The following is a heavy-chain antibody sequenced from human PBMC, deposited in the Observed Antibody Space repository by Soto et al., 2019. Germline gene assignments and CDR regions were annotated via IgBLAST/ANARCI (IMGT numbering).Heavy chain of an antibody. CDR1: GFTLSNYG. D-gene: IGHD1-1*01. CDR2: IWYDGSYK. V-gene: IGHV3-33*01. J-gene: IGHJ4*02. Sequence: QVQLVESGGGVVQPGRSLRLSCAASGFTLSNYGMNWVRQAPGKGLEWVAVIWYDGSYKYDVDSVKGRFSIFRDTSKNTGYLQMNSLRGEDTAVYYCARGNWKNGYFDYWGQGTLVTVSS. CDR3: ARGNWKNGYFDY.